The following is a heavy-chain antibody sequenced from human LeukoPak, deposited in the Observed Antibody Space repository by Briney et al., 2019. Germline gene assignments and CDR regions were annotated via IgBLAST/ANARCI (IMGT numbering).Heavy chain of an antibody. V-gene: IGHV1-8*03. CDR2: MNPNSGNT. CDR1: GYTFTSYD. D-gene: IGHD6-6*01. Sequence: ASVKVSCKASGYTFTSYDINWVRQATGQGLEWMGWMNPNSGNTGYAQKFQGRVTITRNTSISTAYMELSSLRSEDTAVYYCARGEEPYSSSWGPYYYYYMDVWGKGTTVTVSS. CDR3: ARGEEPYSSSWGPYYYYYMDV. J-gene: IGHJ6*03.